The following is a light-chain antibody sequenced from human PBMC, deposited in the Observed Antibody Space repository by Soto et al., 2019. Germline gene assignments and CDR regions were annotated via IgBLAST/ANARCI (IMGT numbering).Light chain of an antibody. Sequence: EIVLTQSPGTLSLSPGERATLSGRASQSVSSSYLAWYQQTPGQAPRLXXYGASTRANGIPVRFSGSGSGTELTLTISGLQSEDFGVYVCQPYNNRPPITFGQGTKVDI. CDR1: QSVSSSY. J-gene: IGKJ1*01. CDR2: GAS. CDR3: QPYNNRPPIT. V-gene: IGKV3D-15*01.